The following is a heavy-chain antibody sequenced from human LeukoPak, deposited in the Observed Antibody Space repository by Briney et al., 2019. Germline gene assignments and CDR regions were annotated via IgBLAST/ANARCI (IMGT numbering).Heavy chain of an antibody. J-gene: IGHJ4*02. V-gene: IGHV4-39*01. Sequence: SETLSLTCTVSGGSISSSSYYWGWIRQPPGKGLEWIGSIYYSGSTYYNPSLKSRVTISVETSKNQFSLKLSSVTAADTAVYYCARAGGYSNYDLDSWGQGTQVTVSS. CDR1: GGSISSSSYY. D-gene: IGHD5-12*01. CDR3: ARAGGYSNYDLDS. CDR2: IYYSGST.